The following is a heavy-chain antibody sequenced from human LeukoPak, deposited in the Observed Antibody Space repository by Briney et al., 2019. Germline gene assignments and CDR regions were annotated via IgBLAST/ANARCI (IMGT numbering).Heavy chain of an antibody. CDR3: ARAPPFRGTGGHSSSWYEY. Sequence: ASVKVSCKASGYTFTGYYMHWVRQAPGQGLEWMGWINPNSGGTNYAQKFQGRVTMTTDTSTSTAYMELRSLRSDDTAVYYCARAPPFRGTGGHSSSWYEYWGQGTLVTVSS. J-gene: IGHJ4*02. D-gene: IGHD6-13*01. V-gene: IGHV1-2*02. CDR1: GYTFTGYY. CDR2: INPNSGGT.